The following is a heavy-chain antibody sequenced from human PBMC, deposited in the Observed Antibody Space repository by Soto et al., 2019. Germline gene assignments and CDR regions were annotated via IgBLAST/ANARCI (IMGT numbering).Heavy chain of an antibody. CDR3: ASAIYGGFDY. D-gene: IGHD4-17*01. CDR1: GFTVSSNY. CDR2: IYSGGGT. J-gene: IGHJ4*02. Sequence: EVQLVETGGGLIQPGGSLRLSCAASGFTVSSNYMSWVRQAPGKGLEWVSVIYSGGGTYYSASVKGRFNTPTDNTKNKLYLQMNSLGAEAKAVYYGASAIYGGFDYWGQGTLVTVSS. V-gene: IGHV3-53*02.